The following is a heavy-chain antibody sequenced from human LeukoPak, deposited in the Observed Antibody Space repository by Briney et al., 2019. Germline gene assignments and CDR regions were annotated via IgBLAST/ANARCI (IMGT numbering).Heavy chain of an antibody. CDR3: TKGDGGWYTIDY. V-gene: IGHV3-23*01. D-gene: IGHD6-19*01. Sequence: GVSLTLSCPASGFTFKEHGMSWVRQDPGNGMEWASTINENARNTHYADSVQGRFTISRDNSKNTLLLQMNSLRVDDTGLYYCTKGDGGWYTIDYWGQGTLVIVSS. CDR1: GFTFKEHG. CDR2: INENARNT. J-gene: IGHJ4*02.